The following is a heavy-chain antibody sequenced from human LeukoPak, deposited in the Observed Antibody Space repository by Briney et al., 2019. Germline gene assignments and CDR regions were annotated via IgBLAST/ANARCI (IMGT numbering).Heavy chain of an antibody. CDR3: ATDNKYYDFWSGYRIGYYFDY. Sequence: ASVKVSCKASGYTFTSYGISWVRQAPGQGLEWMGWISAYNGNTNYAQKLQGRVTMTTDTSTSTAYMELRSLRSDDTAVYYCATDNKYYDFWSGYRIGYYFDYWGQGTLVTVSS. J-gene: IGHJ4*02. V-gene: IGHV1-18*01. D-gene: IGHD3-3*01. CDR2: ISAYNGNT. CDR1: GYTFTSYG.